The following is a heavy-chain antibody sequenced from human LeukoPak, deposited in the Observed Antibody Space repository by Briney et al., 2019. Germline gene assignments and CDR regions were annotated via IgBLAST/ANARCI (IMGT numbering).Heavy chain of an antibody. V-gene: IGHV3-7*01. CDR3: ARPRVPDS. J-gene: IGHJ4*02. CDR1: GFTFSTSW. Sequence: GGSLRLSCAASGFTFSTSWMSWVRQAPGKGLEWVAYIKHDASETNYVDSVKGRFTISRGNAKNSLYLQMNSLRAEDTAVYYCARPRVPDSWGQGTLVTVSS. CDR2: IKHDASET.